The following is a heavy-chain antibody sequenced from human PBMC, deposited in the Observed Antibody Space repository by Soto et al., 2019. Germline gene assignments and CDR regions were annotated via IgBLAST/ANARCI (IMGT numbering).Heavy chain of an antibody. V-gene: IGHV3-53*01. J-gene: IGHJ5*02. CDR1: GFTVSSNY. D-gene: IGHD1-26*01. CDR2: IYSGGST. Sequence: GGSLRLSCAASGFTVSSNYMSWVRQAPGKWLEWVSVIYSGGSTYYADSVKGRFTISRDNSKNTLYLQMNSLRAEDTAVYYCARAQWELRSHWFDPWGQGTLVTVSS. CDR3: ARAQWELRSHWFDP.